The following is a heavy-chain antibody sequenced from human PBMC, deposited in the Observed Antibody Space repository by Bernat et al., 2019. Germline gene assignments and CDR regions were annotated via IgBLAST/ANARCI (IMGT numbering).Heavy chain of an antibody. J-gene: IGHJ2*01. V-gene: IGHV4-30-4*01. D-gene: IGHD2-15*01. CDR3: ARALVVPINWYFDL. CDR1: GGSISSSDYY. Sequence: QVQLQESGPGLVKLSQTLSLTCTVSGGSISSSDYYWSWIRQPPGKGLEWIGYIYYSGSTYYNPSLKSRVTISVDTSKNQFPLKLSSVTAADTAVYYCARALVVPINWYFDLWGRGTLVTVSS. CDR2: IYYSGST.